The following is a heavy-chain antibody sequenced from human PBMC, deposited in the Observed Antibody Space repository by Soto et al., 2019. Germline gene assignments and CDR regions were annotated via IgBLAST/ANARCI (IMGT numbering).Heavy chain of an antibody. CDR1: GFTFSSYA. Sequence: QVQLVESGGGVVQPGRSLRLSCAASGFTFSSYAMHWVRQAPGKGLEWVAVISYDGSNKYYADSVKGRFTISRDNSKNTRYHQMNSLRAEDTGLYSCERAEYYDSSGSYYDNWYFDIWGRGTMVTVSS. D-gene: IGHD3-22*01. CDR3: ERAEYYDSSGSYYDNWYFDI. V-gene: IGHV3-30*14. CDR2: ISYDGSNK. J-gene: IGHJ2*01.